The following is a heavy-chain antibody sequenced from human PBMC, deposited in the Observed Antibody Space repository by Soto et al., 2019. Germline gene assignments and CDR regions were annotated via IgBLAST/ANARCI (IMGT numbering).Heavy chain of an antibody. D-gene: IGHD3-10*01. CDR3: ARHLTYGGPDFEY. CDR1: GGSIRSYY. Sequence: QVQLQESGPGQVKPSETLSLTCTVSGGSIRSYYWCWIRQPPGKGLEWVGYIYDIGSTAYNPSLKSGVIISGDTSRTQFSLKLSSVTAADTAIYYCARHLTYGGPDFEYWCQGTLVTVSS. CDR2: IYDIGST. V-gene: IGHV4-59*08. J-gene: IGHJ4*02.